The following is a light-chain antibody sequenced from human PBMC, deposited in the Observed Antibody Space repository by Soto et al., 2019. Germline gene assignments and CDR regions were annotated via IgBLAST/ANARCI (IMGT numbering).Light chain of an antibody. J-gene: IGKJ4*01. CDR2: GAS. CDR3: QKYNSAPLT. CDR1: QGVSRK. Sequence: DIVMTQSPATLSVAPGERVTFSCRASQGVSRKLAWYQQKPGQAPRLLIYGASTRATGIPARFSGSGSGTEFTLTISSLQSEDVATYYCQKYNSAPLTFGGGTKVDIK. V-gene: IGKV3D-15*01.